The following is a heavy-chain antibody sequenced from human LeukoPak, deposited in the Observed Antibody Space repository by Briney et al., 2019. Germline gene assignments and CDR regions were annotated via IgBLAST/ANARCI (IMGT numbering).Heavy chain of an antibody. V-gene: IGHV4-38-2*02. CDR3: AREGDGYNYLDY. CDR2: IYHSGST. J-gene: IGHJ4*02. D-gene: IGHD5-24*01. Sequence: PSETLSLTCTVSGHSINTDYYWAWVRQPPGKGLEWIGSIYHSGSTYYGPALKSRVTISVDTSKNQFSLKLSSVTAADTAVYYCAREGDGYNYLDYRGQGTLVTVSS. CDR1: GHSINTDYY.